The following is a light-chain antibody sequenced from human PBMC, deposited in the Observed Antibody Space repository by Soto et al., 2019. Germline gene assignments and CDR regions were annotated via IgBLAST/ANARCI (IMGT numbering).Light chain of an antibody. V-gene: IGKV1-39*01. CDR3: QQSYRTPWA. CDR1: QSISSY. Sequence: DIQMTQSPSSLSASVGDRVTITCRASQSISSYLNWYQQKPGKAPKLLIYAASSLQSGVPSRLSGSGSGTDFTLTISSLQPEDFATYYGQQSYRTPWAFGQGTKVEIK. CDR2: AAS. J-gene: IGKJ1*01.